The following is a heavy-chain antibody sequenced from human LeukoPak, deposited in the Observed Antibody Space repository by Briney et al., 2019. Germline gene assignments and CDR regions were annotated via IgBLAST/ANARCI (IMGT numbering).Heavy chain of an antibody. Sequence: GGSLRLCCAASGFTFSSCAMSWVRQAPGKGREWVSAVSGSGTSTYYADSVKGRFTISRDDAKNTLYLQMNSLRAEDTAAYYWAKSIKYSSSGSDYWGQGTLVSVSS. V-gene: IGHV3-23*01. J-gene: IGHJ4*02. CDR1: GFTFSSCA. D-gene: IGHD6-6*01. CDR2: VSGSGTST. CDR3: AKSIKYSSSGSDY.